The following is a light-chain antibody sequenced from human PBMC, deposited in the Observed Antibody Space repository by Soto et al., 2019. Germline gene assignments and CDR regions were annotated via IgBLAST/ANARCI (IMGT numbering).Light chain of an antibody. J-gene: IGKJ1*01. CDR2: RAS. CDR3: QQCGSLPGT. Sequence: IVITQSPATLSVSPGERATLSCRASQSVDSNLVLYQQKPGQSPRLLIFRASTRASGIPARFSGSGSGTEFTLTVSRLEPEDFAVYYCQQCGSLPGTFGQGTKVDI. CDR1: QSVDSN. V-gene: IGKV3-15*01.